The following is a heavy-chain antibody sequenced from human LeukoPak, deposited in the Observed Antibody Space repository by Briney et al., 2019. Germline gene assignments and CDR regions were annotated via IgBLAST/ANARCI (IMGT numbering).Heavy chain of an antibody. Sequence: PSETLSLTCTVSGGSINTYYWSWIRQPPGKGLQYIGYVYNIERPNYNPSLKSRVSMSGDASKNQFSLKLSSVTAADTAVYYCARERPISRDFDYWGRGILVTVSS. CDR1: GGSINTYY. V-gene: IGHV4-4*08. CDR2: VYNIERP. J-gene: IGHJ4*02. CDR3: ARERPISRDFDY.